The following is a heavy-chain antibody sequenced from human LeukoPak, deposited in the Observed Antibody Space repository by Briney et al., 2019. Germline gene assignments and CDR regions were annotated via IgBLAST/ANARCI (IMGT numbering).Heavy chain of an antibody. V-gene: IGHV3-23*01. CDR3: AKYSSGWHGSYYYYGMDV. CDR1: GFTFSSYS. J-gene: IGHJ6*02. D-gene: IGHD6-19*01. Sequence: GGSLRLSCAASGFTFSSYSMNWVRQAPGKGLEWVSGISGSGGSTYYADSVKGRFTISRDNSKNTLYLQMNSLRAEDTALYYCAKYSSGWHGSYYYYGMDVWGQGTTVTVSS. CDR2: ISGSGGST.